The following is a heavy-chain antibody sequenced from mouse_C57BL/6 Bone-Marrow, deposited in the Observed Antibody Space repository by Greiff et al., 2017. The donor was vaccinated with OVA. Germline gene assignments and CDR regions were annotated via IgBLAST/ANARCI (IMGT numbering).Heavy chain of an antibody. Sequence: EVQRVESGGGLVQPGGSLKLSCAASGFTFSDYYMYWVRQTPEKRLEWVAYISNGGGSTYYPDTVKGRFTISRDNAKNTLYLQMSRLKSEDTAMYYCARRPYYGSSYYARDYWGQGTSVTVSS. V-gene: IGHV5-12*01. CDR1: GFTFSDYY. J-gene: IGHJ4*01. CDR2: ISNGGGST. D-gene: IGHD1-1*01. CDR3: ARRPYYGSSYYARDY.